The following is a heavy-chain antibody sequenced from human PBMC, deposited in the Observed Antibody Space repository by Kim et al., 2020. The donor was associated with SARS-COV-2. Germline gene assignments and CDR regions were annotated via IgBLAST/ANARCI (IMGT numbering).Heavy chain of an antibody. Sequence: SETLSLTCTVSGGSISSGGYYWSWIRQHPGKGLEWIGYIYYSGSTYYNPSLKSRVTISVDTSKNQFSLKLSSVTAADTAVYYCARGDTAMVLVDYWGQGTLVTVSS. CDR1: GGSISSGGYY. J-gene: IGHJ4*02. CDR2: IYYSGST. V-gene: IGHV4-31*03. CDR3: ARGDTAMVLVDY. D-gene: IGHD5-18*01.